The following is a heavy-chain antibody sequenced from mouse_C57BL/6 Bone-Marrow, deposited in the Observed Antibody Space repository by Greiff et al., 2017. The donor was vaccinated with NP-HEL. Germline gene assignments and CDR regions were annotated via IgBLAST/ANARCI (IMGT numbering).Heavy chain of an antibody. D-gene: IGHD1-1*01. CDR1: GFTFSSYA. J-gene: IGHJ1*03. CDR3: ARDPSITTVVATRYFDV. V-gene: IGHV5-4*01. Sequence: EVKLMESGGGLVKPGGSLKLSCAASGFTFSSYAMSWVRQTPEKRLEWVATISDGGSYTYYPDNVKGRFTISRDNAKNNLYLQMSHLKSEDTAMYYCARDPSITTVVATRYFDVWGTGTTVTVSS. CDR2: ISDGGSYT.